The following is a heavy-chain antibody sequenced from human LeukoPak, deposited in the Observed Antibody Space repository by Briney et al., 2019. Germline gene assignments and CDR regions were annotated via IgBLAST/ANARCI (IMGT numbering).Heavy chain of an antibody. Sequence: GSLKISCKGSGYSFTSYWIGWVRQMPGKGLEWMGIIYPGDSDTRYSPSFQGQVTISADKSTNTVYLQWRSLKASDTAIYHCARGGHGFPFDYWGQGTLVTVSS. V-gene: IGHV5-51*01. CDR1: GYSFTSYW. J-gene: IGHJ4*02. CDR3: ARGGHGFPFDY. CDR2: IYPGDSDT. D-gene: IGHD3-10*01.